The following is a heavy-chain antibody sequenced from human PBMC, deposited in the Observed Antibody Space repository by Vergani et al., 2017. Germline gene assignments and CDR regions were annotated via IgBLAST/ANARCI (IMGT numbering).Heavy chain of an antibody. CDR3: AGDPLISQYYYDSSGYS. CDR2: ISSSSSTI. J-gene: IGHJ5*02. Sequence: EVQLVESGGGLVQPGGSLRLSCAASGFTFSSYSMNWVRQASGKGLEWVSYISSSSSTIYYADSVKGRFTITRDNAKNSLYLQMNSLRAEDTAVYYCAGDPLISQYYYDSSGYSWGQGTLVTVSS. CDR1: GFTFSSYS. V-gene: IGHV3-48*04. D-gene: IGHD3-22*01.